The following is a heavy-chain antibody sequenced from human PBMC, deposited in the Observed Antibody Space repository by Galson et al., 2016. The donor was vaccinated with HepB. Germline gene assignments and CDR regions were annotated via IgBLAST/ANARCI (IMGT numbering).Heavy chain of an antibody. D-gene: IGHD1-26*01. Sequence: SLRLSCAASGPPFSATGFHWVRQAPGKGLEWVGRIRSNPNNYATIYAESVKGRISISRDESKNTTYLQMSNLETEDTAVYYCTKHTRGWFDPWGRGTLVTVSS. J-gene: IGHJ5*02. V-gene: IGHV3-73*01. CDR1: GPPFSATG. CDR3: TKHTRGWFDP. CDR2: IRSNPNNYAT.